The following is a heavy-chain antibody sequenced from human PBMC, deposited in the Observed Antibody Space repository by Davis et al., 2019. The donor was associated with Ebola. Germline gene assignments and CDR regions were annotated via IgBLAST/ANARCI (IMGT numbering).Heavy chain of an antibody. Sequence: GESLKISCKGSGYSFTNYWIGWVRQMPGKGLEWMGIIYPGDSDTRYSPSFQGQVTISADKSISTAYLQWSSLRASDTAMYYCARQGDRLYYYDSSGPHGGGYFDYWGQGTLVTVSS. V-gene: IGHV5-51*01. D-gene: IGHD3-22*01. J-gene: IGHJ4*02. CDR3: ARQGDRLYYYDSSGPHGGGYFDY. CDR1: GYSFTNYW. CDR2: IYPGDSDT.